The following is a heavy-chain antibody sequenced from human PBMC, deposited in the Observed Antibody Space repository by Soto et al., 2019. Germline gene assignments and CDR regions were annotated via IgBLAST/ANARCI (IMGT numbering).Heavy chain of an antibody. CDR2: IYYSGST. J-gene: IGHJ6*02. D-gene: IGHD1-20*01. Sequence: QVQLQESGPGLVKPSQTLSLTCTVSGGSISSGGYYWSWIRQHPGKGREWIGYIYYSGSTYYNPSLTSRVTISVDTSKNQFSLKLSSVTAADTAVYYCARKLNWNYYYGMDVWGQGTTVTVSS. V-gene: IGHV4-31*03. CDR1: GGSISSGGYY. CDR3: ARKLNWNYYYGMDV.